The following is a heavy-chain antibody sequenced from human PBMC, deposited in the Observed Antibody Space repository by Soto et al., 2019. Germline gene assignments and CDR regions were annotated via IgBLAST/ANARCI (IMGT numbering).Heavy chain of an antibody. J-gene: IGHJ4*02. CDR3: ARRGSGSDYDY. Sequence: EVQLLESGGGLVQPGGSLRLSCAASGFTFSSYAMRWVRQAPGTGQEWVSAISGSGDSTYYADSVEGRFTVSRDNSKNTLYLQMNSLMAEDTAVYYCARRGSGSDYDYWGQGTLVTVSS. CDR1: GFTFSSYA. D-gene: IGHD1-26*01. V-gene: IGHV3-23*01. CDR2: ISGSGDST.